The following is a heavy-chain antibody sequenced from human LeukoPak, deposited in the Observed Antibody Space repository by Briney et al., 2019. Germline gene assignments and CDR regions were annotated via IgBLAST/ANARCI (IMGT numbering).Heavy chain of an antibody. CDR2: VNYSGST. D-gene: IGHD5-24*01. CDR3: ARLRETSTMYDAFDF. Sequence: SETLSLTCTVSGGSVGTYYWSWIRQPPGKGLEWIGSVNYSGSTNYNPSLKSRVTASVDTSKNQISLELTSVTAADTAIYYCARLRETSTMYDAFDFWGQGAMVTVSS. CDR1: GGSVGTYY. V-gene: IGHV4-59*08. J-gene: IGHJ3*01.